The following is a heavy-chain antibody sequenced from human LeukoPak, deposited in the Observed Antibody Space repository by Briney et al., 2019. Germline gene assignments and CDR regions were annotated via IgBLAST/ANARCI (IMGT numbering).Heavy chain of an antibody. CDR2: ISGSGGST. J-gene: IGHJ6*02. D-gene: IGHD2-2*01. V-gene: IGHV3-23*01. CDR1: GFTFSSYA. CDR3: AKDARHCSSSSCYFSGIDV. Sequence: GGSLRLSCAASGFTFSSYAMSWVRQAPGKGLEWVSAISGSGGSTYYADSVKGRFTISRDNSKNTLYLQMDSLRAEDTAVYYCAKDARHCSSSSCYFSGIDVWGQGATVTVSS.